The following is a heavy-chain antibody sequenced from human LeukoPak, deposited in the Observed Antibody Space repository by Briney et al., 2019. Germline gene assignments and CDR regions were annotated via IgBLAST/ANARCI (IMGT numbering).Heavy chain of an antibody. CDR3: ARIRPHCSSTSCYVHYYYYTDV. J-gene: IGHJ6*03. Sequence: GGSLRLSCAASGFTFSSYWMSWVRQAPGKGLEWVANIKQDGSEKYYVDSVKGRFTISRDNAKNSLYLQMNSLRAEDTAVYYCARIRPHCSSTSCYVHYYYYTDVWGKGTTVTVSS. CDR2: IKQDGSEK. CDR1: GFTFSSYW. D-gene: IGHD2-2*01. V-gene: IGHV3-7*01.